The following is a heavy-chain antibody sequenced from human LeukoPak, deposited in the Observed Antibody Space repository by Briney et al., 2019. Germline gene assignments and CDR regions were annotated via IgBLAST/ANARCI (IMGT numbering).Heavy chain of an antibody. J-gene: IGHJ4*02. D-gene: IGHD3-22*01. CDR2: ISSSSSYI. Sequence: GGSLRLSCAASRFTFSSYSMNWVRQAPGKGLEWVSSISSSSSYIYYADSVKGRFTISRDNAKNSLYLQMNSLRAEDTAVYYCARAPDYYDSSEYFDYWGQGTLVTVSS. CDR1: RFTFSSYS. CDR3: ARAPDYYDSSEYFDY. V-gene: IGHV3-21*01.